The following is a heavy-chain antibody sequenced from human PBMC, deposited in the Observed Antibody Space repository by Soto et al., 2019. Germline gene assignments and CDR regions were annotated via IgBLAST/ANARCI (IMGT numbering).Heavy chain of an antibody. CDR3: ARSELDSSGWYSADWYFDP. Sequence: ASVKVSCKASGYTFTSYAMHWVRQAPGQRLEWMGWINAGNGNTKYSQKFQGRVTITRDTSASTAYMELSSLRSEDTAVYYCARSELDSSGWYSADWYFDPWGRGTLVTVSS. D-gene: IGHD6-19*01. CDR2: INAGNGNT. CDR1: GYTFTSYA. V-gene: IGHV1-3*01. J-gene: IGHJ2*01.